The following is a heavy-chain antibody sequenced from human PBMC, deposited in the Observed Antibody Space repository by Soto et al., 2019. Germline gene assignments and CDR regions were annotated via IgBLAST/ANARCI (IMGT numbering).Heavy chain of an antibody. CDR3: VRVAVSFFCDT. V-gene: IGHV3-72*01. Sequence: EEQLVESGGDAVQPGGSLRLSCAASGFTFSDHYMDWVRQAPGKGLEWVGRTRKKVNGYTTEYAASVRGRFIISRDDSKNSLYLQMNSLKTEDSAVYYCVRVAVSFFCDTWGRGTLVTVSS. CDR2: TRKKVNGYTT. J-gene: IGHJ5*02. CDR1: GFTFSDHY. D-gene: IGHD3-16*02.